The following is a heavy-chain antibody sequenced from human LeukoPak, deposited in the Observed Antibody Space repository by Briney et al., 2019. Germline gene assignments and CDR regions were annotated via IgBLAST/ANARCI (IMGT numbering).Heavy chain of an antibody. CDR1: GGSFSGYY. V-gene: IGHV4-34*01. CDR2: INHSGST. J-gene: IGHJ4*02. CDR3: ARHDPYQKSYYYGSGSYLPFFDY. Sequence: SETLSLTCAVYGGSFSGYYWSWIRQPPGKGLEWIGEINHSGSTNYNPSLKSRVTISVDTSKNQFSLKLSSVTAADTAVYYCARHDPYQKSYYYGSGSYLPFFDYWGQGTLVTVSS. D-gene: IGHD3-10*01.